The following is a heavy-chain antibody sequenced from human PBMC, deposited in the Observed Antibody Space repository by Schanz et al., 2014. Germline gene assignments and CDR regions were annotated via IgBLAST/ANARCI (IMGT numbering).Heavy chain of an antibody. CDR2: ISSGSSYA. CDR3: ARDDDDRRGYGTGYCLGDCMDV. V-gene: IGHV3-21*05. D-gene: IGHD3-10*01. J-gene: IGHJ6*02. CDR1: GFTLSSYA. Sequence: VQLVESGGGVVQPGRSLRLSCAAYGFTLSSYAMHWVRQAPGKGLEWVSDISSGSSYANYADSVKGRFTISRDNAKNSLNLQMNSLRAEDTAVNYWARDDDDRRGYGTGYCLGDCMDVWGQGTTVTVSS.